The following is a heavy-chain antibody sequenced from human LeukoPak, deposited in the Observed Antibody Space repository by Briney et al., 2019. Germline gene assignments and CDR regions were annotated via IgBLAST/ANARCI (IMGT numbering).Heavy chain of an antibody. CDR1: GGSISSHY. J-gene: IGHJ3*02. D-gene: IGHD6-13*01. Sequence: SETLSLTCTVSGGSISSHYWSWIRQPPGKGLEWIGYIYYSGSTNYNPSLKSRVTISVDTSKNQFSLKLSSVTAADTAVYYCARVSGSSWYGAFDIWGQGTMVTVSS. CDR2: IYYSGST. V-gene: IGHV4-59*11. CDR3: ARVSGSSWYGAFDI.